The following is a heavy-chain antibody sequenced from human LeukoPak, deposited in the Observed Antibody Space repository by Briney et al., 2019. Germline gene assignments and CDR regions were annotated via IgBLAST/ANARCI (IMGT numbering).Heavy chain of an antibody. CDR3: ARRAGSSRYYYYYMDV. D-gene: IGHD6-6*01. CDR1: GYTFTSYD. CDR2: MNPNSGNT. Sequence: ASVKVSCKASGYTFTSYDINWVRQATGQGLEWMGWMNPNSGNTGYAQKFQGRVTITRNTSISTAYMELSSLRSEDTAVYYCARRAGSSRYYYYYMDVWGKGTTVTVSS. V-gene: IGHV1-8*03. J-gene: IGHJ6*03.